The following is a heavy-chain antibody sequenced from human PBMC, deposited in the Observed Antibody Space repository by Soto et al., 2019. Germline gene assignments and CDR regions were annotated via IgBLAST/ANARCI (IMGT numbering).Heavy chain of an antibody. J-gene: IGHJ4*02. CDR2: ISYDGSNK. CDR1: GFTFTSYA. Sequence: GASVKVSCKASGFTFTSYAMHWVRQAPGKGLEWVAVISYDGSNKYYADSVKGRFTISRDNSKSTLYLQMNSLRAEDTAVYYCARGRVYYDNPGDYWGQGTLVTVSS. V-gene: IGHV3-30-3*01. CDR3: ARGRVYYDNPGDY. D-gene: IGHD3-22*01.